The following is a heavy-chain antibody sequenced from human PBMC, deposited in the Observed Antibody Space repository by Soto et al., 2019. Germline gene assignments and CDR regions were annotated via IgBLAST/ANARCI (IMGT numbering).Heavy chain of an antibody. CDR3: ATQYYGRSSSSSFDP. Sequence: QVQLRESGPGLVKPSETLSLTCSVSGDSINNYYLNWIRQPPGKGLEWIGHVNHIGRANYNPSLKSRVTISIDTSRSQFSLKLTSVTTADTAVYYCATQYYGRSSSSSFDPWGQGILVTVSS. V-gene: IGHV4-59*01. J-gene: IGHJ5*02. D-gene: IGHD6-6*01. CDR1: GDSINNYY. CDR2: VNHIGRA.